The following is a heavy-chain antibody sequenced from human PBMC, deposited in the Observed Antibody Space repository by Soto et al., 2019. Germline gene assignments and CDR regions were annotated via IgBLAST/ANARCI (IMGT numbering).Heavy chain of an antibody. D-gene: IGHD2-15*01. CDR3: ARKVEGYCSGGSCHKDYYYMDV. CDR1: GASISSYY. V-gene: IGHV4-59*08. CDR2: IYYSGST. J-gene: IGHJ6*03. Sequence: SETLSLTCTVSGASISSYYWSWVRQPPGKGLEWIGYIYYSGSTNYNPSLKSRVTISVDTSKNQFSLKLSSVTAADTAVYYCARKVEGYCSGGSCHKDYYYMDVWGKGTTVTVSS.